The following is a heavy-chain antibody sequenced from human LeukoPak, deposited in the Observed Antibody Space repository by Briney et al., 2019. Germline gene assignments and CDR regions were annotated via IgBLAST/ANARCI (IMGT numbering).Heavy chain of an antibody. CDR1: GGSISSYY. Sequence: SETLSLTCTVSGGSISSYYWSWIRQPPGKGLEWIGYIYYSGSTNYNPSLKSRVTISVDTSQNQFSLKLSSVTAADTAVYYCARDKWKGDTATNWFDPWGQGTLVTVSS. D-gene: IGHD5-18*01. V-gene: IGHV4-59*01. J-gene: IGHJ5*02. CDR2: IYYSGST. CDR3: ARDKWKGDTATNWFDP.